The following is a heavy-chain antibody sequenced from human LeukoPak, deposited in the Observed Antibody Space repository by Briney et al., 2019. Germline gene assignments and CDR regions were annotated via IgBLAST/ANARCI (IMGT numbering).Heavy chain of an antibody. CDR3: ARGRVVGGRLDYGMDV. Sequence: SETLSLTCAVYGGSFSGYYWSWIRQPPGKGLEWIGEINHSGSTNYNPSLKSRVTISVDTSKNQFSLKLSSVTAADTAVYYCARGRVVGGRLDYGMDVWGQGTTVTVSS. J-gene: IGHJ6*02. CDR1: GGSFSGYY. D-gene: IGHD1-26*01. CDR2: INHSGST. V-gene: IGHV4-34*01.